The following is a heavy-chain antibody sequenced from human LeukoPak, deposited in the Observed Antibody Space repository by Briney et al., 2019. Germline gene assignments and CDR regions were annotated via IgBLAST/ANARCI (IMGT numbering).Heavy chain of an antibody. J-gene: IGHJ5*02. Sequence: GSLRLPCSASGLTFSSYAISWVRQAPGKGLEWVSAISGSGGSTYYADSVKGRFTISRDNSKNTLYLKMNSLRAEDTAVYYCAKDAERWLQYNWFDPWGQGTLVTVSS. V-gene: IGHV3-23*01. CDR3: AKDAERWLQYNWFDP. CDR2: ISGSGGST. CDR1: GLTFSSYA. D-gene: IGHD5-24*01.